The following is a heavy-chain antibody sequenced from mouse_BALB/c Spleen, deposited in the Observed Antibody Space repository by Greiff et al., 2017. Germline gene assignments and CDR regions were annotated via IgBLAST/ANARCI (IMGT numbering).Heavy chain of an antibody. CDR1: GFTFSSFG. V-gene: IGHV5-17*02. J-gene: IGHJ2*01. CDR2: ISSGSSTI. CDR3: ARSALLRYFDY. Sequence: EVMLVESGGGLVQPGGSRKLSCAASGFTFSSFGMHWVRQAPEKGLEWVAYISSGSSTIYYADTVKGRFTISRDNPKNTLFLQMTSLRSEDTAMYYCARSALLRYFDYWGQGTTLTVSS.